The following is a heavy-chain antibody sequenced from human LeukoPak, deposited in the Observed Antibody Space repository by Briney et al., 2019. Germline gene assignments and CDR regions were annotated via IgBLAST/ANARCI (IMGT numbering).Heavy chain of an antibody. Sequence: ASVKVSCKASGYTLTSYGISWVRQAPGQGLEWMGWISAYHGNTNYAQKLQGRVTMTTDTSTSTAYMELRSLRADDTAVYYCARAVGATMFCPNCYYYYYMDVWGKGTTVTVSS. CDR1: GYTLTSYG. D-gene: IGHD3-9*01. CDR3: ARAVGATMFCPNCYYYYYMDV. J-gene: IGHJ6*03. CDR2: ISAYHGNT. V-gene: IGHV1-18*01.